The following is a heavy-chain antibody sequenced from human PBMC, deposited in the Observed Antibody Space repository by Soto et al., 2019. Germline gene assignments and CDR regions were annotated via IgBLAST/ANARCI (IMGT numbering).Heavy chain of an antibody. CDR1: RLTFSSYA. D-gene: IGHD3-22*01. CDR3: AREISGYDSSGYYYYGMDV. V-gene: IGHV3-30-3*01. CDR2: ISYDGGNK. Sequence: GWSLRLACASSRLTFSSYAMQWVRQAPGKGLEWVAIISYDGGNKYYADSVKGRFTTSRDNSKNTLYLQMNSLRAEDTAVYYCAREISGYDSSGYYYYGMDVWGQGTTVTVSS. J-gene: IGHJ6*02.